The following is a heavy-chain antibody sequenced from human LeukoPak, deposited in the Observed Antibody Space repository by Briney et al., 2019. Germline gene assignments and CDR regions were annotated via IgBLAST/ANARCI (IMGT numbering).Heavy chain of an antibody. CDR3: AREGGSSPWSRYQYYMDV. V-gene: IGHV4-34*01. CDR1: GGSFSGYY. D-gene: IGHD6-13*01. J-gene: IGHJ6*03. Sequence: KPSETLSLTCAVYGGSFSGYYWSWIRQPPGKGLGWIGEINHSGSTNYNPSLKSRVTISADTSKNQFSLKLSSVTAADTAVYYCAREGGSSPWSRYQYYMDVWGKGTTVTVSS. CDR2: INHSGST.